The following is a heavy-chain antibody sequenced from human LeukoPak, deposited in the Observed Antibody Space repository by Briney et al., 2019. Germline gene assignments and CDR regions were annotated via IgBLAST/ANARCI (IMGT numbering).Heavy chain of an antibody. Sequence: GGSLRLSCAASGFTFSSYWMSWVRQAPGKGLEWVSSISTSSSYIYYADSVKGRFTISRDNAQNSLYLHMGSLRAEDTAVYYCARDPYSGGYGDDYYYYMDVWGKGTTVTISS. CDR3: ARDPYSGGYGDDYYYYMDV. J-gene: IGHJ6*03. D-gene: IGHD1-26*01. V-gene: IGHV3-21*01. CDR2: ISTSSSYI. CDR1: GFTFSSYW.